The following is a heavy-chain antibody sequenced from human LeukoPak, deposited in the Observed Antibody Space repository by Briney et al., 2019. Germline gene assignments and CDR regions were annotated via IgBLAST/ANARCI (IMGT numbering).Heavy chain of an antibody. Sequence: SETLSLTCAVYGGSFSGYYWSWIRQPPGKGLEWIGEINHSGSTNYNPSLKSRVTISVDTSKNQFSPKLSSVTAADTAVYYCARGLTRDYIWGSYRPQGGYFDYWGQGTLVTVSS. CDR2: INHSGST. J-gene: IGHJ4*02. CDR3: ARGLTRDYIWGSYRPQGGYFDY. D-gene: IGHD3-16*02. V-gene: IGHV4-34*01. CDR1: GGSFSGYY.